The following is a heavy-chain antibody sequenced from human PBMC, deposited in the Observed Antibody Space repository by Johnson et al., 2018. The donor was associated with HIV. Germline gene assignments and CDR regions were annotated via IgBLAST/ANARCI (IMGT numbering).Heavy chain of an antibody. CDR2: IKCNTEGETT. J-gene: IGHJ3*02. CDR1: GFTFSNAW. CDR3: TTDRAALAVGYVDAVDI. Sequence: MLLVESGGGLVKPGGSLRLSCAASGFTFSNAWMNWVRQAPGKGLEWVGRIKCNTEGETTDYAAPVKGRFTISRADSKNTLYLQMNSLKTEDTAVYYCTTDRAALAVGYVDAVDIWGQGTMVTVSS. D-gene: IGHD5-18*01. V-gene: IGHV3-15*01.